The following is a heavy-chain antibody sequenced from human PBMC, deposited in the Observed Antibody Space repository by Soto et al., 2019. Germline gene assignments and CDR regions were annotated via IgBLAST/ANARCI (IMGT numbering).Heavy chain of an antibody. CDR2: INAGNGNT. J-gene: IGHJ4*02. V-gene: IGHV1-3*01. D-gene: IGHD4-4*01. CDR1: GYTFTSYY. CDR3: ARWGLQSFFDY. Sequence: ASVKVSCKASGYTFTSYYMHWVRQAPGQGLEWMGWINAGNGNTKYSQKFQGRVTITRDTSASTAYMELSSLRSEDTAVYYCARWGLQSFFDYWGQGTLVTVSS.